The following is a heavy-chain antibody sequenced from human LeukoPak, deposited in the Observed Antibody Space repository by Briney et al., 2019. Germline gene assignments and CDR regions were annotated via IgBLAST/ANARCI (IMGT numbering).Heavy chain of an antibody. D-gene: IGHD5-24*01. CDR2: IYYSGCS. CDR1: TGSISSSSSY. J-gene: IGHJ4*02. V-gene: IGHV4-39*01. Sequence: SENLSFNCSVSTGSISSSSSYWGWIRQPPGKGLEWIGSIYYSGCSFDNPALKSRATISVDTSKNQFSRKLSSVTAAEKSVSYCARHRSGWLQSPFVYRVQGTMVTVSS. CDR3: ARHRSGWLQSPFVY.